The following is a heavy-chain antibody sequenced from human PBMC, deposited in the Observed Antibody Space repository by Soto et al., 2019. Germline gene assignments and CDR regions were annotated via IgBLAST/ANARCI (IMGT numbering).Heavy chain of an antibody. J-gene: IGHJ6*02. CDR2: ISAYTGNT. D-gene: IGHD3-3*01. CDR3: ARRFPVAIFGVVIPPFGMDV. V-gene: IGHV1-18*01. CDR1: GYTFTSYG. Sequence: QVQLVQSGAEVKKPGASVKVSCKASGYTFTSYGISWVRQAPGQGLEWMGWISAYTGNTNYAQKLQGRVTMTTDTATSTAYMELRSLRSDDTAVYYCARRFPVAIFGVVIPPFGMDVWGQGTTVTVSS.